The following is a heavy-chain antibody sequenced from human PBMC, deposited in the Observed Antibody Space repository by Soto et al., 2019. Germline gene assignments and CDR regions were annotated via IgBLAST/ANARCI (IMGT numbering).Heavy chain of an antibody. D-gene: IGHD5-18*01. CDR3: AAMWGYSYGFPCINGIDV. CDR2: ISGSGGST. V-gene: IGHV3-23*01. Sequence: PGGSLRLSCAASGFPFSIYAMSLVRQSPGKGLEWVSAISGSGGSTYYADSVKGRFTISRDNSKNTLYLQMNSLRAEDTAVYYCAAMWGYSYGFPCINGIDVWDQRPSVTVSS. CDR1: GFPFSIYA. J-gene: IGHJ6*02.